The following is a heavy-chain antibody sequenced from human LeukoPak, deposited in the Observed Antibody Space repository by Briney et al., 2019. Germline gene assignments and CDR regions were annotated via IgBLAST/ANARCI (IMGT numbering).Heavy chain of an antibody. CDR1: GFTFSSYA. CDR2: ISGSGGST. J-gene: IGHJ4*02. V-gene: IGHV3-23*01. CDR3: ARDPTDSSGHEGGDY. Sequence: PGGSLRLSCAASGFTFSSYAMSWVRQAPGKGLEWVSGISGSGGSTYYADSVKGRLTISRDNSKNTLYLQMNSLRAEDTAMYYCARDPTDSSGHEGGDYWGQGTPVTVSS. D-gene: IGHD3-22*01.